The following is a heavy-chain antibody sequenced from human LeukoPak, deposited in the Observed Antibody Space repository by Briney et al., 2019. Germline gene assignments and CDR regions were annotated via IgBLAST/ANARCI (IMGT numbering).Heavy chain of an antibody. J-gene: IGHJ4*02. Sequence: GGSLRLSCAASGFTFSSYSMNWVRQAPGKGLEWVSSISSSSSYIYYADSVKGRFTISRDDAKNSLYLQMNSLRAEDTAVHYCARGFGTVVTPIDYWGQGTLVTVSS. CDR1: GFTFSSYS. D-gene: IGHD4-23*01. CDR3: ARGFGTVVTPIDY. V-gene: IGHV3-21*01. CDR2: ISSSSSYI.